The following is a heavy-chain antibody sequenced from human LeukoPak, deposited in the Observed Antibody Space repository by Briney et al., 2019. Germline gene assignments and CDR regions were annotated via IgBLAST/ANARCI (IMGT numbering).Heavy chain of an antibody. CDR1: GFTFSSYA. V-gene: IGHV3-23*01. J-gene: IGHJ3*02. CDR3: ARDYPKQWLVEGHAFDI. Sequence: GGSLRLSCAASGFTFSSYAMSWVRQAPGKGLEWVSTITGGGGSTYYADSVKGRVAISRENSRNMLYLQVNSLRAEDTAVYYCARDYPKQWLVEGHAFDIWGQGTMVTVSS. D-gene: IGHD6-19*01. CDR2: ITGGGGST.